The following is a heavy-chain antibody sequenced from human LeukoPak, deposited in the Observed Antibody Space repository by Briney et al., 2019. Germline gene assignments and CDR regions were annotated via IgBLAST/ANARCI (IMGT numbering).Heavy chain of an antibody. CDR3: AKDVESSGYDYDYYYGMDV. CDR1: GFTFDDYA. CDR2: ISWNSGSI. J-gene: IGHJ6*02. Sequence: PGRSLRLSCAASGFTFDDYAMHWVRQAPGKGLEWVSGISWNSGSIGYADSVKGRFTISRDNAKNSLYLQMNSLRAEDTALYYCAKDVESSGYDYDYYYGMDVWGQGTTVTVSS. D-gene: IGHD5-12*01. V-gene: IGHV3-9*01.